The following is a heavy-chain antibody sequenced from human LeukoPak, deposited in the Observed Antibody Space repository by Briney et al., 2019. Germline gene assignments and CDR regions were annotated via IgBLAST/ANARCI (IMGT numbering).Heavy chain of an antibody. CDR1: GFTFSSYA. V-gene: IGHV3-30*04. J-gene: IGHJ6*04. Sequence: PGGSLRLSCAASGFTFSSYAMHWVRQAPGKGLEWVAVISYGGSNKYYADSVKGRFTISRDNSKNTLYLQMNSLRAEDTAVYYCARERVVYYYYYGMDVWGKGTTVTVSS. CDR2: ISYGGSNK. CDR3: ARERVVYYYYYGMDV.